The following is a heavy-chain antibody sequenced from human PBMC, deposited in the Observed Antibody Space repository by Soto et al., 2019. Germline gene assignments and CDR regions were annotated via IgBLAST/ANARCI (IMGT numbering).Heavy chain of an antibody. CDR1: GFTFSSYA. CDR2: ISSNGGST. Sequence: EVQLVESGGGLVQPGGSLRLSCSASGFTFSSYAMHWVRQAPGKGLEYVSAISSNGGSTYHADSVKGRFTISRDNSKNTLYLQMSSLRAEDTAVYYCVKAQQLVRRWFDPWGQGTLVTVSS. D-gene: IGHD6-13*01. J-gene: IGHJ5*02. V-gene: IGHV3-64D*06. CDR3: VKAQQLVRRWFDP.